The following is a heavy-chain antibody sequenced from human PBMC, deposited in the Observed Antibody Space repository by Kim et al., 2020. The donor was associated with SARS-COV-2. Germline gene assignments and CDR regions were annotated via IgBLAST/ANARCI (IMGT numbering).Heavy chain of an antibody. D-gene: IGHD5-18*01. V-gene: IGHV4-34*01. Sequence: LMSRVTISVAASKNQFSLKLSSVTAADTAVYYCARAAIGIQSSLYGMDVWGQGTTVTVSS. J-gene: IGHJ6*02. CDR3: ARAAIGIQSSLYGMDV.